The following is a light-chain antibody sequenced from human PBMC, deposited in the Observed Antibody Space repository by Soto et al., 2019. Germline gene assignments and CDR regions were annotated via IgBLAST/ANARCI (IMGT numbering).Light chain of an antibody. CDR2: KAS. Sequence: QSTQSPATLSASVGARVSITCRASQSISRWLAWYQKKPGTAPRLLIYKASSLESGVPSRFRVSGSGTEFTLNITRLQPDDVATYYGQQLKSYSRTFVQGTKVEIK. J-gene: IGKJ1*01. CDR3: QQLKSYSRT. CDR1: QSISRW. V-gene: IGKV1-5*03.